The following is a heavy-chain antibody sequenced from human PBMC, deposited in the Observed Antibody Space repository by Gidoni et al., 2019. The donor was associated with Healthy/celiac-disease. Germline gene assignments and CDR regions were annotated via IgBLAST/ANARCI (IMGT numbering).Heavy chain of an antibody. Sequence: VQLVESGGGVVQPGRSMRLSCAASGFTFSSYGMHWVRQAPGKGLEWVAVIWYDGSNKYYADSVKGRFTISRDNSKNTLYLQMNSLRAEDTAVYYCARDRGVGATTENYYYGMDVWGQGTTVTVSS. CDR1: GFTFSSYG. CDR2: IWYDGSNK. D-gene: IGHD1-26*01. V-gene: IGHV3-33*01. CDR3: ARDRGVGATTENYYYGMDV. J-gene: IGHJ6*02.